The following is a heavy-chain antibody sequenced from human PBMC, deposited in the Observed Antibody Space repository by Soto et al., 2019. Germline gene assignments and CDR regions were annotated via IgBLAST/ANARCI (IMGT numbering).Heavy chain of an antibody. CDR3: AKSHYYGSGSYPLPDY. CDR1: VFTFSTYA. V-gene: IGHV3-23*01. Sequence: GWSLRLSCASSVFTFSTYAMSWVRQAPGKGLEWVSAISGSGTSRYYADSAKGRFSISRDNSKNTLFLQLNSLRAEDTAVYYCAKSHYYGSGSYPLPDYWGQGTLVTVSS. CDR2: ISGSGTSR. J-gene: IGHJ4*02. D-gene: IGHD3-10*01.